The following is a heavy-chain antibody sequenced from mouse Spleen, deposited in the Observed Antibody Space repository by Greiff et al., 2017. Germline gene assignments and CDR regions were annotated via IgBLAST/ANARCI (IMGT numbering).Heavy chain of an antibody. CDR1: GFTFSSYA. V-gene: IGHV5-9-1*01. CDR3: ARATGTVFFDY. Sequence: EVMLVESGGGLVKPGGSLKLSCAASGFTFSSYAMSWVRQTPEKRLEWVATISSGGSYTYYPDSVKGRFTISRDDAKNTLYLQMSSLRSEDTAMYYCARATGTVFFDYWGQGTTLTVSS. J-gene: IGHJ2*01. D-gene: IGHD4-1*01. CDR2: ISSGGSYT.